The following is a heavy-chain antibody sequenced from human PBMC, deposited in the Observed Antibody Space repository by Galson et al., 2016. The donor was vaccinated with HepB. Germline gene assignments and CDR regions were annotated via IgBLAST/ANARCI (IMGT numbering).Heavy chain of an antibody. CDR3: ARFSDYGGNYDWYFDL. CDR2: ISSSSSYI. Sequence: SLRLSCAASGFTFSSYSMNWVRQAPGKGLEWVSSISSSSSYIYYADSVKGRFTISRDNAKNSLYPQMNSLRAEDTAVYYCARFSDYGGNYDWYFDLWGRGTLVTVSS. V-gene: IGHV3-21*01. CDR1: GFTFSSYS. D-gene: IGHD4-23*01. J-gene: IGHJ2*01.